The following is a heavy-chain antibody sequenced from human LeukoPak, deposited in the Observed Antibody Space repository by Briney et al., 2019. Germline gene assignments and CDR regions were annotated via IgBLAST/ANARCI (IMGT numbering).Heavy chain of an antibody. J-gene: IGHJ6*02. V-gene: IGHV3-48*03. CDR2: ISSSGSTI. CDR3: ARDHVGFGELSESYYYYYGMDV. D-gene: IGHD3-10*01. Sequence: PGGSLRLSCAASGFTFSRYEMNWVRQAPGKGLEWVSYISSSGSTIYYADSVKGRFTISRDNAKNSLYLQMNSLRAEDTAVYYCARDHVGFGELSESYYYYYGMDVWGQGTTVTVSS. CDR1: GFTFSRYE.